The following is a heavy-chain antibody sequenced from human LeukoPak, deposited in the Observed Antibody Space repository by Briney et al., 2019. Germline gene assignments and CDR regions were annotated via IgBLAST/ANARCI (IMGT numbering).Heavy chain of an antibody. CDR1: GGSISSYY. Sequence: SETLSLTCTVSGGSISSYYWSWIRQPPGKGLEWIGYIYYSGSTNYNPSIKSRLIMSVDTSKNQFSLKLSSVTAADTAVYYCASLPSYGSGSYYWGQGTLVTVSS. J-gene: IGHJ4*02. V-gene: IGHV4-59*12. CDR3: ASLPSYGSGSYY. CDR2: IYYSGST. D-gene: IGHD3-10*01.